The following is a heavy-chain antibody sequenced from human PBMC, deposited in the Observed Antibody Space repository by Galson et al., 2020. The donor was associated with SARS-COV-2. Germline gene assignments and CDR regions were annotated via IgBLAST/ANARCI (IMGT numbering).Heavy chain of an antibody. J-gene: IGHJ4*02. CDR2: INHSGGT. Sequence: ETLSLTCAVYGGSFSGYHWSWIRQPPGKGLEWIGEINHSGGTKYNPSLRSRVTISADTSKNQFSLKLSSMTAADTAVYYCARDRTDLSMIVVVIAAASYYFDSWGPGSLVTASS. CDR1: GGSFSGYH. D-gene: IGHD3-22*01. CDR3: ARDRTDLSMIVVVIAAASYYFDS. V-gene: IGHV4-34*01.